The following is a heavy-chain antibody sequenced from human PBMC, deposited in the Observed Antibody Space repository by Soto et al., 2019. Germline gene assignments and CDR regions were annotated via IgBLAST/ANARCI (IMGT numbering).Heavy chain of an antibody. CDR3: EIAVRY. V-gene: IGHV3-30-3*01. J-gene: IGHJ4*02. Sequence: QVPLVESGGGVVQPGRSLRLSCAASGFTFSSYAMHCVRQAPGKGLEWVAVISYDGSNKYYADSVKGRFTISRDNSKNTLYLQMNSLRAEDTAVYYCEIAVRYWGQGTLVTVSS. CDR1: GFTFSSYA. CDR2: ISYDGSNK.